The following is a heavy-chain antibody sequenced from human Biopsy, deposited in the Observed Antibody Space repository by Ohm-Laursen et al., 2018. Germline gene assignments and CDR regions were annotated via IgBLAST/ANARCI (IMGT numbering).Heavy chain of an antibody. J-gene: IGHJ5*02. CDR1: GGTYSGYY. CDR3: ARFIVPSLHCSNGVCPIRWFDP. CDR2: VHHDGRA. D-gene: IGHD2-2*01. V-gene: IGHV4-34*01. Sequence: SETLSLTCAVYGGTYSGYYWSWIRQPPGKGLEWIGAVHHDGRANYNPSLKSRVTISGDMSKKQFSLKLSGVTAADTAVYYCARFIVPSLHCSNGVCPIRWFDPWGQGTLVTVFS.